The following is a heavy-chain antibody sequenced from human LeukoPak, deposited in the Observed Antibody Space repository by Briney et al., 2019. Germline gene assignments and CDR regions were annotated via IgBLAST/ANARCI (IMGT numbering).Heavy chain of an antibody. V-gene: IGHV5-51*01. D-gene: IGHD3-10*01. J-gene: IGHJ5*02. CDR1: GSNFTSYW. Sequence: GGALEISWKGSGSNFTSYWIGWGRQVPGKGLEGMGIIYPGDSDTRYSPSFQGQVTISADKSISTAYLQWSSLKASDTAMYYCARLNYYGSGSAYNWFDPWGQGTLVTVSS. CDR2: IYPGDSDT. CDR3: ARLNYYGSGSAYNWFDP.